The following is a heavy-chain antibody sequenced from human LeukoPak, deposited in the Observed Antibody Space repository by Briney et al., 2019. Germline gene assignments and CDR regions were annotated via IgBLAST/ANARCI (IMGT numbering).Heavy chain of an antibody. CDR2: ISGSGGST. CDR3: ANYPGPLPIANWFDP. Sequence: QAGGTLRLSCAASGFTFSSYAMSWVRQAPGKGLEWVSAISGSGGSTYYADSVKGRFTISRDNSKNTLYLQMNSLRAEDTAVYYCANYPGPLPIANWFDPWGQGTLVTVSS. V-gene: IGHV3-23*01. J-gene: IGHJ5*02. CDR1: GFTFSSYA.